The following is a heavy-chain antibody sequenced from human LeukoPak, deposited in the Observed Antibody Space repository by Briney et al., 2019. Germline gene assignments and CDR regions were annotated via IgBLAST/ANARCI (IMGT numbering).Heavy chain of an antibody. CDR3: ARQYYDSTGYYYFDY. Sequence: SETLSLTCTVSGDFITGSTYYWGWIRQPPGKGLEWIGSMYYSGSTYSNPSLRSRVTMSADTSKNQFSLNLKSVTAADTAVYYCARQYYDSTGYYYFDYWGQGTLVTASS. CDR2: MYYSGST. V-gene: IGHV4-39*01. J-gene: IGHJ4*02. D-gene: IGHD3-22*01. CDR1: GDFITGSTYY.